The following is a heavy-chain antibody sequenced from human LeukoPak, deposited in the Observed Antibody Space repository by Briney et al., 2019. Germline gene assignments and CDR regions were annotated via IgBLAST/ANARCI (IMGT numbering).Heavy chain of an antibody. D-gene: IGHD5-18*01. CDR3: ANIQDAY. Sequence: AGGSLRLSCAASGFTFSSYSMNWVRQAPGKGLEWVSSISSSSSYIYYADSVKGRFTISRDNSKNTLYLQMNSLRAEDTAVYYCANIQDAYWGQGTLVTVSS. V-gene: IGHV3-21*04. CDR2: ISSSSSYI. CDR1: GFTFSSYS. J-gene: IGHJ4*02.